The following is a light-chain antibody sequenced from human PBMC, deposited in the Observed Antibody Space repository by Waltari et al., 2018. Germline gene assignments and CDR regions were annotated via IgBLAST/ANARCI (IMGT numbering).Light chain of an antibody. CDR3: SSQTLDGLIL. J-gene: IGLJ3*02. CDR1: GSAPGAPGS. CDR2: DVT. Sequence: QSALTQPASVSGSPGQSITTPCSGIGSAPGAPGSVSWHQHHPDKAPQLIIYDVTNRPSGVSDRFSASESANTASLTISRLQPEDEGDYFCSSQTLDGLILFGGGTRLTVL. V-gene: IGLV2-14*03.